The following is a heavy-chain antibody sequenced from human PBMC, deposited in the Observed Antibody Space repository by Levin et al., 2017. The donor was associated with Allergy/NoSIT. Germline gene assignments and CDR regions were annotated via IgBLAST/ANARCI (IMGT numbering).Heavy chain of an antibody. J-gene: IGHJ3*01. Sequence: LSLTCAASGFPFSDSAMTWVRQAPGKGLEWVSVITGGGFNTYYGDSVKGRFTVSRDNSKNTLYLELNSLRAEDTAVYYCAKKQGGTSGFSFDVWGQGTMVTVSS. V-gene: IGHV3-23*01. D-gene: IGHD1-1*01. CDR3: AKKQGGTSGFSFDV. CDR1: GFPFSDSA. CDR2: ITGGGFNT.